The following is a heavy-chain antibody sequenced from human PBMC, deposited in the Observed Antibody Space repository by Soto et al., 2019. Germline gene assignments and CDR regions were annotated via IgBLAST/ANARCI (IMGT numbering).Heavy chain of an antibody. V-gene: IGHV4-31*03. D-gene: IGHD3-10*01. J-gene: IGHJ6*03. CDR2: IYYLVTT. CDR3: ARGGLGINVVRAYHSDTAV. Sequence: SEPLSLTFTVSDGSISSGGYYWSCICQHPGKGLEWIGYIYYLVTTYYNPSHNSRATISVNTSNNPSSLRLTSVPAAATAFYYCARGGLGINVVRAYHSDTAVWGNGTTVPVSS. CDR1: DGSISSGGYY.